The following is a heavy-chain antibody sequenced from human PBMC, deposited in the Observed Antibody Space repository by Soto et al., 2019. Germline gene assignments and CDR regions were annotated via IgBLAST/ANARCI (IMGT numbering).Heavy chain of an antibody. J-gene: IGHJ3*02. CDR3: ARVSRITMIVVVIEGDAFDI. Sequence: SETLSLTCAVYGGSFSGYYWSWIRQPPGKGLEWIGEINHSGSTNYNPSLKSRVTISVDTSKNQFSLKLSSVTAADTAVYYCARVSRITMIVVVIEGDAFDIWGQGTMVTVSS. D-gene: IGHD3-22*01. V-gene: IGHV4-34*01. CDR2: INHSGST. CDR1: GGSFSGYY.